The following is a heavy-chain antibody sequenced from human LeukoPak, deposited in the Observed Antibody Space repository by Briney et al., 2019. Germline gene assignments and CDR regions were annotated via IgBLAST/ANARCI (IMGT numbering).Heavy chain of an antibody. J-gene: IGHJ4*02. CDR3: AKGWYSSGWHYFDY. V-gene: IGHV3-23*01. Sequence: GGSLRLSCAASGFTFSSYGMSWVRQAPGKGLEWVSAISGSGGSTYYADSVKGRFTISRDNSKNTLYLQMNSLRAEDTAVYYCAKGWYSSGWHYFDYWGQGTLVTVSS. CDR1: GFTFSSYG. CDR2: ISGSGGST. D-gene: IGHD6-19*01.